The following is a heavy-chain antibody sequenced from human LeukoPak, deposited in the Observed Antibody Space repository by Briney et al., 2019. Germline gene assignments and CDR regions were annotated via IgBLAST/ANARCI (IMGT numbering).Heavy chain of an antibody. Sequence: GGSLRLSCVASGFTFSSYAMSWVRQAPGKGLEWVSGISGSGGSTYYADSVKGRFTISRDNSKNTLYLQMNSLRAEDTAVYYCAKGSTSWYAGPSDYWGQGTLVTVSS. D-gene: IGHD6-13*01. J-gene: IGHJ4*02. CDR1: GFTFSSYA. CDR3: AKGSTSWYAGPSDY. CDR2: ISGSGGST. V-gene: IGHV3-23*01.